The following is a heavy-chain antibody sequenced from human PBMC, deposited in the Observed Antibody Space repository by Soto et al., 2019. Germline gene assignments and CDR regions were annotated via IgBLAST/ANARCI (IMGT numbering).Heavy chain of an antibody. V-gene: IGHV1-18*01. J-gene: IGHJ4*02. CDR3: ARDHTGHGRVFDY. D-gene: IGHD2-8*02. Sequence: AASVKVSCKASGYTFTSYGISWVRQAPGQGLEWMGWISAYNGNTNYTQKLQGRVTMTTDTSTSTAYMELRSLRSADTAVYYCARDHTGHGRVFDYWGQGTLVTVSS. CDR1: GYTFTSYG. CDR2: ISAYNGNT.